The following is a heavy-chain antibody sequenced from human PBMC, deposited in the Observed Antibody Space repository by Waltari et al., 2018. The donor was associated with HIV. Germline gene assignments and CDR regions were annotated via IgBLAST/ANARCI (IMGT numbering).Heavy chain of an antibody. CDR1: GFDFRRLT. CDR3: VRDDPGYVAIDY. D-gene: IGHD2-15*01. CDR2: CRRDTYEA. V-gene: IGHV3-7*03. J-gene: IGHJ4*02. Sequence: LVQSGGGEVQEGGSLVLSCSGSGFDFRRLTLNWVRQTPRRGLEWVASCRRDTYEANYLASVRGRFIISRDNAKSSAYLEMTSLRVEDTATYYCVRDDPGYVAIDYWGQGSQVVVS.